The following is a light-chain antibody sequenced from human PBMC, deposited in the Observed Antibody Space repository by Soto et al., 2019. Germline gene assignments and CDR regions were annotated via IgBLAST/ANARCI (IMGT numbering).Light chain of an antibody. CDR1: SSDVGSYNL. CDR2: EGS. CDR3: YSYAGRSSYV. Sequence: QSVLTQPASVSGSPGQSITISCTGTSSDVGSYNLVSWYQQHPGKAPKLMTYEGSKRPSGVSNRISGSKSGNTSSLTISVLQAEYEADDVFYSYAGRSSYVFGTGTKLTVL. J-gene: IGLJ1*01. V-gene: IGLV2-23*01.